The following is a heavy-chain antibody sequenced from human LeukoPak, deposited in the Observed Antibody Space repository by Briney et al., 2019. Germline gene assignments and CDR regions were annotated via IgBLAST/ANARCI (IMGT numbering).Heavy chain of an antibody. V-gene: IGHV3-23*01. CDR1: GFTFSRYA. D-gene: IGHD3-10*01. CDR2: ISGSGGST. CDR3: ARGSMVRGVSKYYYGMDV. Sequence: PGGSLRLSCAASGFTFSRYAMTWVRQGPGKGLEWVSAISGSGGSTYYADSVKGRFTISRDNSKNTLYLQMNSLRAEDTAVYYCARGSMVRGVSKYYYGMDVWGQGTTVTVSS. J-gene: IGHJ6*02.